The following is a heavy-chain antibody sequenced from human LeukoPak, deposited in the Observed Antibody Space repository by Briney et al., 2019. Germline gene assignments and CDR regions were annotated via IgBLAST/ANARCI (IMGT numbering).Heavy chain of an antibody. CDR2: ISGSGGST. V-gene: IGHV3-23*01. Sequence: GGSLRLSCAASGFTFSSYAMSWVRQAPGKGLEWVSAISGSGGSTYYPGSVKGQFTISRENAKNSLYLQMNSLRAGDTAPCSTSCYPPLFDYWGQGTLVTVSS. D-gene: IGHD2-2*01. J-gene: IGHJ4*02. CDR1: GFTFSSYA. CDR3: SCYPPLFDY.